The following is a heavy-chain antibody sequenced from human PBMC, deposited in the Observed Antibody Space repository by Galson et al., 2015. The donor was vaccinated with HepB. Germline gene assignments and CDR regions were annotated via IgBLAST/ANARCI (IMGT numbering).Heavy chain of an antibody. Sequence: QSGAEVKKPGDSLKISCKGSGYSFTSYWIAWVRQMPGKGLEWMGIIYPDDSGTRYSPSFQGQVTISADKSISTAYLQWSSLKASDTAMYYCARRSSSAAGGRGLDVWGQGTTVTVSS. CDR3: ARRSSSAAGGRGLDV. CDR1: GYSFTSYW. CDR2: IYPDDSGT. J-gene: IGHJ6*02. D-gene: IGHD6-6*01. V-gene: IGHV5-51*01.